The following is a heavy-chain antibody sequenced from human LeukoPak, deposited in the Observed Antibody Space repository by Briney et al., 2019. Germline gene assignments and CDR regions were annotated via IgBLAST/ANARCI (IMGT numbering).Heavy chain of an antibody. D-gene: IGHD2-2*01. CDR2: IYYSGST. CDR1: GGSISSGGYY. J-gene: IGHJ5*02. V-gene: IGHV4-31*03. Sequence: SETLSLTCTVSGGSISSGGYYWSWIRQHPGKGLEWIGYIYYSGSTYYNPSLKSRVTISVDTSKNQFSLKLCSVTAADTAVYYCARSKYQLLSQYNWFDPWGQGTLVTVSS. CDR3: ARSKYQLLSQYNWFDP.